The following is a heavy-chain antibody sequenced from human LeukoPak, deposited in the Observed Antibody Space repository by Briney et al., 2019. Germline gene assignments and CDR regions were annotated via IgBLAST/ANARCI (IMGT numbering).Heavy chain of an antibody. Sequence: GASVKVSCKASGYTFTGYYMHWVRQAPGQGLEWMGRINPNSGGTNYAQKFQGRVTMTRDTSISTAYMELGRLRSDDTAFYYCARSGSYPSYFDYWGQGTLVTVSS. CDR2: INPNSGGT. V-gene: IGHV1-2*06. J-gene: IGHJ4*02. CDR3: ARSGSYPSYFDY. CDR1: GYTFTGYY. D-gene: IGHD1-26*01.